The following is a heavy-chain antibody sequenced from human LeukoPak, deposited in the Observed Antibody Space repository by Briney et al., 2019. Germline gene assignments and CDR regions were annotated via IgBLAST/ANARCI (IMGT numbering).Heavy chain of an antibody. V-gene: IGHV1-2*02. CDR3: ATVLDGYNSGPFDY. Sequence: ASVKVSCKASGYTFTGYYMRWVRQAPGQGLEWMGWINPNSGGTNYAQKFQGRVTMTRDTSISTAYMELSRLRSDDTAVYYCATVLDGYNSGPFDYWGQGTLVTVSS. CDR2: INPNSGGT. D-gene: IGHD5-24*01. J-gene: IGHJ4*02. CDR1: GYTFTGYY.